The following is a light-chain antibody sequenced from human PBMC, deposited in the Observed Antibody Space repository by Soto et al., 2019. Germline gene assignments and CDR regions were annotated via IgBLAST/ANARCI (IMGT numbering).Light chain of an antibody. CDR2: TAS. Sequence: ETELTQSPGTLSLSPRERATLSCRASQNVRSRYLAWYQQKPGQAPRILFYTASHRATGIPDRFRGSGSGTEFTLTISGLKPEDFAMYYGQQYDNSPFTFGPGTRVDLK. J-gene: IGKJ3*01. CDR3: QQYDNSPFT. V-gene: IGKV3-20*01. CDR1: QNVRSRY.